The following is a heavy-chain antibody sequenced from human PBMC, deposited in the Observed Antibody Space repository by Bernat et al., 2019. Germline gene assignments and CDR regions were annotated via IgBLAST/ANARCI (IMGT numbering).Heavy chain of an antibody. CDR3: AGRGVDWYFDL. CDR2: ISSSSYI. CDR1: GFTFSSYS. V-gene: IGHV3-21*01. Sequence: EVQLVESGGGLVKPGGSLRLSCAASGFTFSSYSMNWVRQAPGKGLEWVSSISSSSYIYYADSVNGRFTISRDNAKNSLYLQMHSLRAEDTAVYYCAGRGVDWYFDLWGRGTLVTVSS. D-gene: IGHD6-25*01. J-gene: IGHJ2*01.